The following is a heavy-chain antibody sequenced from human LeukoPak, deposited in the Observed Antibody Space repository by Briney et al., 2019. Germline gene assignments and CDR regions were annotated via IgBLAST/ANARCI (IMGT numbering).Heavy chain of an antibody. V-gene: IGHV1-69*01. CDR3: ARSRDPYYGSGNLGYYYYGRDV. CDR2: IIPIFGTA. J-gene: IGHJ6*04. Sequence: EASVKVSCKASGGTFSSYAISWVRQAPGQGLEWMGGIIPIFGTANYAQKFQGRVTITEDESTSTAYMELSSLRSEDTAVYYCARSRDPYYGSGNLGYYYYGRDVWGEGTRVSVSS. D-gene: IGHD3-10*01. CDR1: GGTFSSYA.